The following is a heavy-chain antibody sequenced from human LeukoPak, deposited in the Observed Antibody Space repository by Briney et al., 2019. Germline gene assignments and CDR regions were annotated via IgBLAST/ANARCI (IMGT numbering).Heavy chain of an antibody. Sequence: ASVKVSCKASGYTFTGYYMHWVRQAPGQGLEWMGWINPNSGGTNYAQKFQGRVTMTRDTSISTAYMELSRLRSDDTAVYYCARDRYYDFWSGYYIYYYYMDVWGKGTTVTVSS. J-gene: IGHJ6*03. CDR2: INPNSGGT. D-gene: IGHD3-3*01. V-gene: IGHV1-2*02. CDR1: GYTFTGYY. CDR3: ARDRYYDFWSGYYIYYYYMDV.